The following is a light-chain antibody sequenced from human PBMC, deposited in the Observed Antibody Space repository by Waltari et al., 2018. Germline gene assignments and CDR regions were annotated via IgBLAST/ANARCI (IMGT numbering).Light chain of an antibody. CDR2: VTS. V-gene: IGKV3-15*01. CDR3: QQYNEWPYT. J-gene: IGKJ2*01. CDR1: KRVCNN. Sequence: ETIMTQSPATLSVSPGETATLSCRASKRVCNNIAWFQQTPGQAPRLLIYVTSSRSTNIPGRFSGAGSGTDFTLTISGLQSEDFAVYYCQQYNEWPYTFGQGT.